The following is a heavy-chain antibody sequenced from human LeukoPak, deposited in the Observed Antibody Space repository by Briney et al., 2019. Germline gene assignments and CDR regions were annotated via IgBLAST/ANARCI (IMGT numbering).Heavy chain of an antibody. CDR1: GGSISSYY. CDR2: IYYSGST. Sequence: SETLSLTCTVSGGSISSYYWSWIQQPPGKAMEWIGYIYYSGSTNYNPSLKSRVTISVDTSKNQFSLKLSSVTAADTAVYYCASLRALGWDSGSKTDYYGMDVWGQGTTVTVSS. CDR3: ASLRALGWDSGSKTDYYGMDV. J-gene: IGHJ6*02. V-gene: IGHV4-59*01. D-gene: IGHD6-19*01.